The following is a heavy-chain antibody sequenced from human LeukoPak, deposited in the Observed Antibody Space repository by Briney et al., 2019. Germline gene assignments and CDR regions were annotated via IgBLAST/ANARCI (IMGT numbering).Heavy chain of an antibody. CDR1: GYTFTSYG. J-gene: IGHJ4*02. V-gene: IGHV1-18*04. CDR2: ISAYNGNT. D-gene: IGHD1-1*01. CDR3: ARVGYNWNDDYYFDY. Sequence: GASVKVSCKASGYTFTSYGISWVRQAPGQGLEWMGWISAYNGNTNYAQKLQGRATMTTDTSTSTAYMELRSLRSDDTAVYYCARVGYNWNDDYYFDYWGQGTLVTVSS.